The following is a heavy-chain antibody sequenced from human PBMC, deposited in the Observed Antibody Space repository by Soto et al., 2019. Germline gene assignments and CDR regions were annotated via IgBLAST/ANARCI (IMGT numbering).Heavy chain of an antibody. V-gene: IGHV4-30-4*01. D-gene: IGHD2-8*01. Sequence: TLSLTCSVSGSYITSGDYHWTWIRQAPGKGLEWIGYISHSETTYYSPALKNRIIISSDFSMNQFSLRLNSVTAADTAVYFCAGFGVGDRDDKWGQGTLVTVSS. CDR2: ISHSETT. CDR3: AGFGVGDRDDK. CDR1: GSYITSGDYH. J-gene: IGHJ4*02.